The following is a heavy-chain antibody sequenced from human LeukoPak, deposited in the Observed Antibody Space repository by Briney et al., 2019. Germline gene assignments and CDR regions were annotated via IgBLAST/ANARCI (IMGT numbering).Heavy chain of an antibody. CDR3: ARGYRSSTSCYYYGMDV. Sequence: SGTLSLTCAVSGGSISSSNWWSWVRQPPGKGLEWIGEIYHSWSSNYNPSLKSRGTISVDKSKNQFSLKLSPVATAHTAVYYCARGYRSSTSCYYYGMDVWGKGTTVTVSS. CDR2: IYHSWSS. J-gene: IGHJ6*04. CDR1: GGSISSSNW. V-gene: IGHV4-4*02. D-gene: IGHD2-2*01.